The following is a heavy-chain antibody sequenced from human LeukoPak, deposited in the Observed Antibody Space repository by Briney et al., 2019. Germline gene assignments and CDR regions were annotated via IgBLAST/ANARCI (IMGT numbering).Heavy chain of an antibody. Sequence: GGSLRPSCAASGFTVSSNYMSWVRQAPGKGLEWVSVIYSGGSTYYADSVKGRFTISRDNSKNTLYLQMNSLRAEDTAVYYCARVLVVSWFDPWGQGTLVTVSS. CDR1: GFTVSSNY. V-gene: IGHV3-66*02. CDR2: IYSGGST. J-gene: IGHJ5*02. D-gene: IGHD2-8*01. CDR3: ARVLVVSWFDP.